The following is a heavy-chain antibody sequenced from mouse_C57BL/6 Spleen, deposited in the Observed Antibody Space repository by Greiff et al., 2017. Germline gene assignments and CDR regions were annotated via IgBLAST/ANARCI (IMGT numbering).Heavy chain of an antibody. V-gene: IGHV1-69*01. J-gene: IGHJ4*01. D-gene: IGHD1-1*01. CDR1: GYTFTSYW. CDR2: IDPSDSYT. Sequence: VQLQQPGAELVMPGASVKLSCKASGYTFTSYWMHWVKQRPGQGLEWIGEIDPSDSYTNYNQQFKGKSTLTVDKSSSTAYMQLSRLTSEDSAVYYCARRSYYGSSYENYYAMDYWGQGTSVTVSS. CDR3: ARRSYYGSSYENYYAMDY.